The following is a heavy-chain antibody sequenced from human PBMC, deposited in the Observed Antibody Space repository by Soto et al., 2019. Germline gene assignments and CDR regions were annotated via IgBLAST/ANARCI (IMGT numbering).Heavy chain of an antibody. CDR2: ISYDGSNK. CDR3: ARVTVGAFDS. D-gene: IGHD1-26*01. V-gene: IGHV3-30-3*01. CDR1: WFTFSSYA. J-gene: IGHJ4*02. Sequence: GGAPRLPRAASWFTFSSYAMHGGRQDPGKGLEWVAVISYDGSNKYYADSVKGRFTISRDNSKNTLYLQMNSLRAEDTAVYYCARVTVGAFDSWGQRTLVTVSS.